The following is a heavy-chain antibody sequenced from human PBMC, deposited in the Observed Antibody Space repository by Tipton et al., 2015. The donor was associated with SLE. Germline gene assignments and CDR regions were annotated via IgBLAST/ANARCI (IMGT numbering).Heavy chain of an antibody. J-gene: IGHJ4*02. V-gene: IGHV3-53*05. CDR1: GFTFSSYS. CDR3: ARGGLGSDLRGSIYFGY. Sequence: SLRLSCAASGFTFSSYSMNWVRQAPGKGLEWVSVIYSGGSTSYADFVRGRFTISRDSLKNTVYLQMNSLRAEDTAMYFCARGGLGSDLRGSIYFGYWGQGTLVTVSS. CDR2: IYSGGST. D-gene: IGHD7-27*01.